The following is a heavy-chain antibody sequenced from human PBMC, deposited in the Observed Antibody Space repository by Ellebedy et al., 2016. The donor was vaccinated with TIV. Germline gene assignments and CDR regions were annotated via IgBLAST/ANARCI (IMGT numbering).Heavy chain of an antibody. CDR3: ARHLLQCTNGACYEFDH. V-gene: IGHV5-10-1*01. CDR1: GYTFTSYW. CDR2: IDPTDSYT. Sequence: PGGSLRLSCQGSGYTFTSYWISWGRQIPGKGLEVMGRIDPTDSYTNYSPSFRGHVNISIDTSITTAYLQWSSLEAADVAMYYCARHLLQCTNGACYEFDHWGQGTLVTVSS. D-gene: IGHD2-8*01. J-gene: IGHJ4*02.